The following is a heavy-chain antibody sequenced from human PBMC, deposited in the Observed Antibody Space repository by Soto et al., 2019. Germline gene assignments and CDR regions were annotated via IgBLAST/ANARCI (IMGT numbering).Heavy chain of an antibody. D-gene: IGHD6-19*01. V-gene: IGHV3-7*01. CDR2: IKQDGSEK. CDR3: ARDREAGYSSGWFRSSEYFQH. CDR1: GFTFSSYW. Sequence: GGSLRLSCAASGFTFSSYWMSWVRQAPGKGLEWVANIKQDGSEKYYVDSVKGRFTISRDNAKNSLYLQMNSLRAEDTAVYYCARDREAGYSSGWFRSSEYFQHWGQGTLVTVSS. J-gene: IGHJ1*01.